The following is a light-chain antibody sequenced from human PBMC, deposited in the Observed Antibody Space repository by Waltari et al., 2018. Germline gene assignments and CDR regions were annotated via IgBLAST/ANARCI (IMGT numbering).Light chain of an antibody. CDR2: WAS. CDR3: QQYYSSSFT. Sequence: DILMTQSPDSLAGALGERATINCKSSQSVFCSSSNKNYSACYQQKPGQPPKLLFSWASTRESGVPERFSGSGSGTDFTLTISSLQAEDVAFYYCQQYYSSSFTFGPGTKVDIK. J-gene: IGKJ3*01. V-gene: IGKV4-1*01. CDR1: QSVFCSSSNKNY.